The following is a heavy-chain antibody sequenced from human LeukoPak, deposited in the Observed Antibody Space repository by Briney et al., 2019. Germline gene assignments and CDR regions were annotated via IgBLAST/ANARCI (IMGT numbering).Heavy chain of an antibody. D-gene: IGHD6-19*01. CDR2: IIPIFGTA. J-gene: IGHJ6*02. Sequence: WASVKVSCKASGGTFSSYAISWVRQAPGQGLEWMGGIIPIFGTANYAQKFQGRVTITADESTSTAYMELSSLRSEDTAAYYCARDGRREQWLVEYYYYGMDVWGQGTTVTVSS. CDR3: ARDGRREQWLVEYYYYGMDV. V-gene: IGHV1-69*13. CDR1: GGTFSSYA.